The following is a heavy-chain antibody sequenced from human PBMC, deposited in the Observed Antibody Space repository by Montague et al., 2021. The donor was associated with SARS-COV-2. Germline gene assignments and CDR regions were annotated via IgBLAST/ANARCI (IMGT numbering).Heavy chain of an antibody. Sequence: SLRLSCAASGFTFSSYDMHWFRQAPGKGLEWVADIWYDGSNQYYGDSVKGRFTISRDNSKNTLYLQMNSLRAEDTAVYYCAREYSAPRWFGEYNRYGMDVWGQGTTVTVSS. J-gene: IGHJ6*02. CDR1: GFTFSSYD. D-gene: IGHD3-10*01. CDR3: AREYSAPRWFGEYNRYGMDV. V-gene: IGHV3-33*08. CDR2: IWYDGSNQ.